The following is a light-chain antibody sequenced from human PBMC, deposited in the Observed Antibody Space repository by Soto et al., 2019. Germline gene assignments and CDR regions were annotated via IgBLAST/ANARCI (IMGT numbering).Light chain of an antibody. Sequence: QAVVTQEPSLTVSPGGRVTLTCASSTGAVTSGNYPSWFQQRPGQAPRTLIYTTNSKHSWTPARFSGSLLGDKAALTLSGVQPEDEAAYYCLLYYGGAQLVFGGGTKLTVL. CDR3: LLYYGGAQLV. J-gene: IGLJ3*02. CDR1: TGAVTSGNY. CDR2: TTN. V-gene: IGLV7-43*01.